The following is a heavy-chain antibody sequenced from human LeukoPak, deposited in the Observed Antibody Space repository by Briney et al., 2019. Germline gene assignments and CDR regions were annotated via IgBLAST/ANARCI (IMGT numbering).Heavy chain of an antibody. V-gene: IGHV3-30*04. CDR2: ISYDGSNK. J-gene: IGHJ4*02. Sequence: PGGSLRLSCAASGFTFSSYAMHWVRQAPGKGLEWVAAISYDGSNKYYADSVKGRFTISRDNSKNTLYLQMNSLRAEDTAVYYCARRGVELERRKFDYWGQGTLVTVSS. CDR1: GFTFSSYA. D-gene: IGHD1-1*01. CDR3: ARRGVELERRKFDY.